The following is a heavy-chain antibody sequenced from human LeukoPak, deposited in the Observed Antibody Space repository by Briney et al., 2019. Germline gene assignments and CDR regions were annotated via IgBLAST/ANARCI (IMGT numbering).Heavy chain of an antibody. CDR2: IYYSGST. CDR1: GGSISSSSYY. J-gene: IGHJ5*02. D-gene: IGHD3-10*01. V-gene: IGHV4-39*07. Sequence: PSETLSLTCTVSGGSISSSSYYWGWIRQPPGKGLEWIGSIYYSGSTYYNPSLKSRVTISVDTSKNQFSLKLSSVTAADTAVYYCARGYGSGKENWFDPWGQGTLVTVSS. CDR3: ARGYGSGKENWFDP.